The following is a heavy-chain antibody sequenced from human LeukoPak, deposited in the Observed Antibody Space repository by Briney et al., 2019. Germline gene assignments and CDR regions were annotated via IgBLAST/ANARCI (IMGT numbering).Heavy chain of an antibody. J-gene: IGHJ6*03. CDR2: IYYSGST. V-gene: IGHV4-59*01. CDR3: ARALGDFWRGYYYYMDV. D-gene: IGHD3-3*01. Sequence: SETLSLTCTVSGGSISSYCWSWIRQPPGKGLERIGYIYYSGSTNYNPSLKGRVTISVDTSKNQFSLKLSSVTAADTAVYYCARALGDFWRGYYYYMDVWGKGTTVTVSS. CDR1: GGSISSYC.